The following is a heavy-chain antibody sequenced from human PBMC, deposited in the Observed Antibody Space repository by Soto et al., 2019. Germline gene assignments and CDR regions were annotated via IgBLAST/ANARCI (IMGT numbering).Heavy chain of an antibody. Sequence: QVQLVESGGGVVQPGRSLRLSCAASGFTFSSYGMHWVRQAPGKGLEWVAVISYDGSNKYYADSVKVRFTISRDNSKNTLYLQMNSLRAEDTAVYYCAKVMGSIVATMDVVEVDYWGQGTLVTVSS. CDR2: ISYDGSNK. D-gene: IGHD5-12*01. CDR1: GFTFSSYG. CDR3: AKVMGSIVATMDVVEVDY. J-gene: IGHJ4*02. V-gene: IGHV3-30*18.